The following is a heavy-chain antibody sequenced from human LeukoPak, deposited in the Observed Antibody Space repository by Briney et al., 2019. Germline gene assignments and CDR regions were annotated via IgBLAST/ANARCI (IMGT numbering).Heavy chain of an antibody. CDR2: MNPNSGNT. CDR1: GYTFTSYD. D-gene: IGHD2-2*01. CDR3: ARGRRYQLLRFDY. J-gene: IGHJ4*02. Sequence: ASVKVSCKASGYTFTSYDINWVRQASGQGLEWMGWMNPNSGNTGYAQKFQGRVTMTRNTSISTAYMELSSLRSEDTAVYYCARGRRYQLLRFDYWGQGTLVTVSS. V-gene: IGHV1-8*01.